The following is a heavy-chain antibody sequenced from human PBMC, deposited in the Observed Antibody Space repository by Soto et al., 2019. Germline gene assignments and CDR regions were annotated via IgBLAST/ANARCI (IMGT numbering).Heavy chain of an antibody. CDR2: IYYSGST. D-gene: IGHD2-2*01. V-gene: IGHV4-39*01. Sequence: PSETLSLTCTVSGGSISSSSYYWGWIRQPPGKGLEWIGSIYYSGSTHYNPSLKSRVTISVDTSKNQFSLKLSSVTAADTAVYYCARHIVLVPAAIGYYYYMDVWGKGTTVTVSS. J-gene: IGHJ6*03. CDR1: GGSISSSSYY. CDR3: ARHIVLVPAAIGYYYYMDV.